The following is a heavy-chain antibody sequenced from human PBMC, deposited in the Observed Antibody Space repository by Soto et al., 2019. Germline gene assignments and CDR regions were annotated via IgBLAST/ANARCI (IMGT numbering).Heavy chain of an antibody. CDR2: INLSGST. J-gene: IGHJ6*03. CDR3: AREVSYYGSGIGRDYYYYYMDV. Sequence: ETLSLTCAVYGGSFSGYYWSWIRQPPGKGLEWIGEINLSGSTNYNPSLKSRVTISVDTSKNQFSLNLSSVTAADTAVYYCAREVSYYGSGIGRDYYYYYMDVWGKGTTVTVSS. V-gene: IGHV4-34*01. CDR1: GGSFSGYY. D-gene: IGHD3-10*01.